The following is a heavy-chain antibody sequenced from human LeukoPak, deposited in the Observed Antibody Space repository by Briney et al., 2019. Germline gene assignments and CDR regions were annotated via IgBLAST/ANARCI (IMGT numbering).Heavy chain of an antibody. CDR1: GGSISSGSYY. J-gene: IGHJ6*03. V-gene: IGHV4-39*07. CDR2: INHSGST. Sequence: SETLSLTCTVSGGSISSGSYYWSWIRQPPGKGLEWIGEINHSGSTNYNPSLKSRVTISVDTSKNQFSLKLSSVTAADTAVYYCARDPYYYDSSAYGWYYYMDVWGKGTTVTVSS. D-gene: IGHD3-22*01. CDR3: ARDPYYYDSSAYGWYYYMDV.